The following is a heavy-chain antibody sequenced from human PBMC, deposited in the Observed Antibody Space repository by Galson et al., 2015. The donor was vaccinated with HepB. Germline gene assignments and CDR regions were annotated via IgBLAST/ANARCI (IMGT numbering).Heavy chain of an antibody. CDR2: IYSGGST. D-gene: IGHD4-17*01. CDR1: GFTVSNNY. Sequence: SLRLSCAASGFTVSNNYMHWFRQTPEKGLEWVSLIYSGGSTHYADSVKGRFTISRDSSKNTLYLQMNSLRAEDTAWYYCASNGDQGYWGQGTLVTVSS. CDR3: ASNGDQGY. V-gene: IGHV3-53*01. J-gene: IGHJ4*02.